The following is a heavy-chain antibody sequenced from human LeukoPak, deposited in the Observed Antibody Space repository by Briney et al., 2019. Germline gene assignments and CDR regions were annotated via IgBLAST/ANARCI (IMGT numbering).Heavy chain of an antibody. V-gene: IGHV4-61*01. CDR3: ARDSRELYYYYYYMDV. CDR2: IYYSGST. D-gene: IGHD1-7*01. CDR1: GGSVSSGSYY. J-gene: IGHJ6*03. Sequence: PSETLSLTCTVSGGSVSSGSYYWSWIRQPPGKGLEWIGYIYYSGSTNYNPSLKSRVTISVDTSKNQFSLKLSSVAAADTAVYYCARDSRELYYYYYYMDVWGKGTTVTVSS.